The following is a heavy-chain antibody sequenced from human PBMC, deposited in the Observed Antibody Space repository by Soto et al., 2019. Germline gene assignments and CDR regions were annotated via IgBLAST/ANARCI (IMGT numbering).Heavy chain of an antibody. V-gene: IGHV1-46*01. CDR2: INPSGGST. Sequence: SXKVCFKASGYTXSNYNMDWVRQAPGQGLEWMGIINPSGGSTSYAKKFQGRVTMTRDTSPRTVYMELRSLRSEDKSVYYCARKVMRKDPHGPDTERGMDVWGQGTTGTVS. CDR3: ARKVMRKDPHGPDTERGMDV. D-gene: IGHD2-21*01. CDR1: GYTXSNYN. J-gene: IGHJ6*02.